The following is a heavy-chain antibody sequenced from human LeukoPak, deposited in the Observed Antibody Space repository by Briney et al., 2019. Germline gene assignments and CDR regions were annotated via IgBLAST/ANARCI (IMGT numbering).Heavy chain of an antibody. CDR1: GFTFSRYP. J-gene: IGHJ5*02. Sequence: HPGRSLRLSCAASGFTFSRYPMHWVRQAPGEGLEWVAVMSYDGSNKYYADSVEGRFTISRDNSKNTLYMQMNSLRGGDTAVYYCARAKLELRNNWFDPWGQGTLVTVSS. D-gene: IGHD1-7*01. V-gene: IGHV3-30-3*01. CDR2: MSYDGSNK. CDR3: ARAKLELRNNWFDP.